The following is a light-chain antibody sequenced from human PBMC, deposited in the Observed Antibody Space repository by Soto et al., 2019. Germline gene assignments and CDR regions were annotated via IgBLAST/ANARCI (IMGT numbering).Light chain of an antibody. Sequence: EIVLTQSPATLSSSPGETATLSCRASQYVGTRLAWYQHKPGQAPRLLIYYTSNRATGIPARFSGSGSGTDFTLTINSLAPEDFATYYCLQDHDDSWTFGQGTRWIS. J-gene: IGKJ1*01. V-gene: IGKV3-11*01. CDR3: LQDHDDSWT. CDR1: QYVGTR. CDR2: YTS.